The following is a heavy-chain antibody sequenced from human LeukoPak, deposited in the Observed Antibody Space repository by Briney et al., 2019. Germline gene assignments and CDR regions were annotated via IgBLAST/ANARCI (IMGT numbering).Heavy chain of an antibody. D-gene: IGHD6-25*01. J-gene: IGHJ4*02. V-gene: IGHV3-74*01. CDR1: GFSFSTQR. CDR2: INIDERIT. Sequence: AGGSLRLSCAASGFSFSTQRMHWVRQAPGKGLVWVSYINIDERITGYADSVKGRFTISRDNSRNSLYLQMDSLRTEDTALYYCAREKRRLVDYWGQGTLVTVSS. CDR3: AREKRRLVDY.